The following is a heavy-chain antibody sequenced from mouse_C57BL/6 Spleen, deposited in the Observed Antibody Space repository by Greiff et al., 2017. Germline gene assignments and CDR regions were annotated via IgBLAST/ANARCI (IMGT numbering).Heavy chain of an antibody. V-gene: IGHV5-16*01. CDR1: GFTFSDYY. J-gene: IGHJ2*01. CDR3: ARANLFDY. Sequence: EVKVVESEGGLVQPGSSMKLSCTASGFTFSDYYMAWVRQVPEKGLEWVANINYDGSSTYYLDSLKSRFIISRDNAKNSLDLQMSSLKSKDTATYYCARANLFDYWGQGTTLTVSS. CDR2: INYDGSST.